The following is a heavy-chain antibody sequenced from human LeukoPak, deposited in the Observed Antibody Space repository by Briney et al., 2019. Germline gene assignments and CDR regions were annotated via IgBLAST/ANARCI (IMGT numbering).Heavy chain of an antibody. D-gene: IGHD3-22*01. J-gene: IGHJ4*02. CDR2: IIPIFGTA. CDR3: ATFLGSGYYQY. Sequence: SVKVSCEASGYTFTGYYMHWVRQAPGQGLEWMGGIIPIFGTANYAQKFQGRVTITADESTSTAYMELSSLRSEDTAVYYCATFLGSGYYQYWGQGTLVTVSS. CDR1: GYTFTGYY. V-gene: IGHV1-69*13.